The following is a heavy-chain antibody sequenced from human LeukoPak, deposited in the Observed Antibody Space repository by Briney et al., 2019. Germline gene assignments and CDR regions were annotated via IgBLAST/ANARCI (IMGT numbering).Heavy chain of an antibody. J-gene: IGHJ4*02. D-gene: IGHD3-22*01. CDR3: ARGGMTYYYDSSGYYYYYYYFDY. CDR2: INHSGST. CDR1: GGSFSGYY. Sequence: SETLSLTCAVYGGSFSGYYWSWIRQPPGKGLEWIGEINHSGSTNYNPSLKSRVTISVDTSKNQFSLKLSSVTAADTAVYYCARGGMTYYYDSSGYYYYYYYFDYWGQGTLVTVSS. V-gene: IGHV4-34*01.